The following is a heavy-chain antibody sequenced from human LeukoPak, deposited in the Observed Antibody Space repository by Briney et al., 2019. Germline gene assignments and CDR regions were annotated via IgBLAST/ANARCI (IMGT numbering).Heavy chain of an antibody. CDR2: INAGNGNT. CDR3: VGGAPNWGFDF. V-gene: IGHV1-3*01. D-gene: IGHD7-27*01. CDR1: GYTFTSYA. Sequence: ASVKVSCKASGYTFTSYAMHWVRQAPGQRLEWMGWINAGNGNTKYSQKFQGRVTITRDTSASTAYMELSSLTSEDTAVYFCVGGAPNWGFDFWGQGTLVTVSS. J-gene: IGHJ4*02.